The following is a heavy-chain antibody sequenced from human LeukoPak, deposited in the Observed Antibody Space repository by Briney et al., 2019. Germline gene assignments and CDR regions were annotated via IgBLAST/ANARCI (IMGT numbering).Heavy chain of an antibody. CDR1: GFTFSSYW. V-gene: IGHV3-7*01. Sequence: PGGSLRLSCALSGFTFSSYWMTWVRQAPGKGLGWVANIKQDGGEKYSVDSVKGRFTSSRDNAKNSLYLQMNSLRAEDTAVYFCARVGNYGSGSYLDYWGQGTLVTVSS. CDR2: IKQDGGEK. CDR3: ARVGNYGSGSYLDY. D-gene: IGHD3-10*01. J-gene: IGHJ4*02.